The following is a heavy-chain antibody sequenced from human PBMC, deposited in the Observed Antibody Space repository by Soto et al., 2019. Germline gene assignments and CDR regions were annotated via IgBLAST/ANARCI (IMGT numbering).Heavy chain of an antibody. Sequence: QVQLQESGPGLVKPSQTLSLTCTVSGGSISSGDYYWSWIRQPPGKGREWIGYIYYSGSTYYNPSLKSRVTTSVDTSKNQFTRKLSSVTAADTAVYYCAREAMNRDGYNYLDAFDIWGQGTMVTVSS. CDR2: IYYSGST. D-gene: IGHD5-12*01. V-gene: IGHV4-30-4*01. J-gene: IGHJ3*02. CDR3: AREAMNRDGYNYLDAFDI. CDR1: GGSISSGDYY.